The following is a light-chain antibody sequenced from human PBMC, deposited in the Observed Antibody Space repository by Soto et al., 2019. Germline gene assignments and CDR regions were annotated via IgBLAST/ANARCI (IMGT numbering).Light chain of an antibody. CDR1: QSISTL. CDR2: DAS. J-gene: IGKJ1*01. V-gene: IGKV1-5*01. CDR3: QQYNTYPWT. Sequence: TQMSQSPSSLSASVGDRVTITCRASQSISTLGAWYHQKPGRAPKLLIFDASDLQSGVPSRFSGSGSGTEFTFTIISLQPDDFVTFYCQQYNTYPWTFGQGTKVDIK.